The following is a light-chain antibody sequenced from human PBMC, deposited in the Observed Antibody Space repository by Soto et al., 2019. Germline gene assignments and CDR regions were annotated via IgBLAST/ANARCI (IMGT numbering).Light chain of an antibody. J-gene: IGLJ1*01. CDR3: QSYDISLSGYV. Sequence: QSVLTQPPSVSGAPGQMVTISCTGSTSNIGAGYDVHWYQHLPGIAPKLLIHGNSNRPSGVPDRFSGSKSGTSASLAITGLQAEDEAGYYCQSYDISLSGYVFGSGTKVTVL. CDR1: TSNIGAGYD. V-gene: IGLV1-40*01. CDR2: GNS.